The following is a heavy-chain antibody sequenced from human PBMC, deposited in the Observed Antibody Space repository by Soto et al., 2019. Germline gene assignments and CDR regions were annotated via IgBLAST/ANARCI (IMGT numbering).Heavy chain of an antibody. CDR2: ISGSGGST. CDR3: AKDSVVAAAGTGYYGMDV. CDR1: GFTFSSYA. J-gene: IGHJ6*02. V-gene: IGHV3-23*01. Sequence: GGSLRLSCAASGFTFSSYAMSWVRQAPGKGLEWVSAISGSGGSTYYADSVKGRFTISRDNSKNTLYLQMNSLRAEDTAVYYCAKDSVVAAAGTGYYGMDVWGQGTTVTVSS. D-gene: IGHD6-13*01.